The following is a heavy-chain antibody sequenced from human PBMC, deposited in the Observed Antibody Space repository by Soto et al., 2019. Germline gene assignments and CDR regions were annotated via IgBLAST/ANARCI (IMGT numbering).Heavy chain of an antibody. V-gene: IGHV3-48*03. D-gene: IGHD4-17*01. CDR3: ARGAFPYGDNLLRYFDP. Sequence: QLVESGGTLVHPGGSLRLSCAASGFTFRSYEMNWVRQAPGKGLEWVSYISSSGHLTFYADSVKGRFTISRDTAENSLYLQMHSLRADDTAVYYCARGAFPYGDNLLRYFDPWGPGTLVTVSS. CDR1: GFTFRSYE. CDR2: ISSSGHLT. J-gene: IGHJ5*02.